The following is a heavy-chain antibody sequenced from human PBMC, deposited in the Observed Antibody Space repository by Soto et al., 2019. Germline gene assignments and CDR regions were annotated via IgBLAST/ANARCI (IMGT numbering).Heavy chain of an antibody. CDR1: GFTFTRYS. CDR2: ISSTTNYI. CDR3: ARDGIAVAGTWIYYYYYGMDV. Sequence: PGGSLRLSCAASGFTFTRYSMNWVRQAPGKGLEWVSSISSTTNYIYYGDSMKGRFTISRDNAKNSLYLEMNSLRAEDTAVYYCARDGIAVAGTWIYYYYYGMDVWGQGTTVTVSS. D-gene: IGHD6-19*01. V-gene: IGHV3-21*06. J-gene: IGHJ6*02.